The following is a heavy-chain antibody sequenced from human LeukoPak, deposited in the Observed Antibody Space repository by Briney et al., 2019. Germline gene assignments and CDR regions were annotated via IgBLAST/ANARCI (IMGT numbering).Heavy chain of an antibody. J-gene: IGHJ4*02. V-gene: IGHV1-18*01. D-gene: IGHD3-3*01. CDR2: ISGYNGNT. CDR1: GYKFTSFG. Sequence: KPGASVKVSCKASGYKFTSFGVSWVRQAPGQGLQWMGWISGYNGNTNFAQKFQGRVTMTTDTSTSTAYMELRSLRSDDTAVYYCARDKGDEYDFWSGYYRPGKKGLDYWGQGTLVTVSS. CDR3: ARDKGDEYDFWSGYYRPGKKGLDY.